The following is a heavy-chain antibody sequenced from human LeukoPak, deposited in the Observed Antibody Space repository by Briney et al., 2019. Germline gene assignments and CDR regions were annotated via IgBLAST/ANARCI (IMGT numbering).Heavy chain of an antibody. CDR3: ARDSMGMVRGLGITYYYGMDV. CDR2: IYYSGST. CDR1: GGSISSGDYY. J-gene: IGHJ6*02. D-gene: IGHD3-10*01. Sequence: PSETLSLTCTVSGGSISSGDYYWSWIRQPPGKGLEWIGYIYYSGSTYYNPSLKSRVTISVDTSKNQFSLKLSSVTAADTAVYYCARDSMGMVRGLGITYYYGMDVWGQGTAVTVSS. V-gene: IGHV4-30-4*01.